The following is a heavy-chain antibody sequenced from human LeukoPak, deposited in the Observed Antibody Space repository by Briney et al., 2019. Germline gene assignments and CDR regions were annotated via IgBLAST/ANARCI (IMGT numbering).Heavy chain of an antibody. CDR1: GFTFSSYE. D-gene: IGHD3-10*01. Sequence: GGSLRLSCAASGFTFSSYEMNWVRQAPGKGLEWVSSISSRSSYIHYADSVKGRFTISRDNAKNSLYLQMNSLRAEDTAVYYCARAYYGSGSYYVDYWGQGTLVTVSS. V-gene: IGHV3-21*01. J-gene: IGHJ4*02. CDR3: ARAYYGSGSYYVDY. CDR2: ISSRSSYI.